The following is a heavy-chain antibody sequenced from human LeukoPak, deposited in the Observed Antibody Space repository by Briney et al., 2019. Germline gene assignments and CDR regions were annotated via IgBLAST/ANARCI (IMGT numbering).Heavy chain of an antibody. D-gene: IGHD2-2*01. CDR3: VKGSDCISASYYARAPFNWLES. Sequence: PGGSLRLSCAASGFRFSLYTMHWVRQAPGKGLEWVSAISATGSYTSQPASVKGRFTISRDSSNDTLFLQLYRLMAEETALYFCVKGSDCISASYYARAPFNWLESWGQGSLVTVSS. CDR2: ISATGSYT. V-gene: IGHV3-23*01. CDR1: GFRFSLYT. J-gene: IGHJ5*01.